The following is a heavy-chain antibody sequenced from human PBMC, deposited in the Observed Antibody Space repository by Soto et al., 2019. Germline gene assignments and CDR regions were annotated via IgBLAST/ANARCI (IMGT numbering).Heavy chain of an antibody. J-gene: IGHJ4*02. CDR1: GFTFKNAW. V-gene: IGHV3-15*07. Sequence: GGSLRLSCAGSGFTFKNAWVNWVRQAPGKGLEWVGRLLSKTDGGTADYGAPVKGRFTISRDDSKNTFYLQMNNLKTEDTAVYLCTTWYFLNYCGQVSLVTVSS. CDR2: LLSKTDGGTA. D-gene: IGHD6-13*01. CDR3: TTWYFLNY.